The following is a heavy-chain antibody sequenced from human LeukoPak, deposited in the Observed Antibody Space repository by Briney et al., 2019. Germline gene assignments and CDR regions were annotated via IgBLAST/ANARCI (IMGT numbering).Heavy chain of an antibody. J-gene: IGHJ4*02. Sequence: ASVKVSCKASGYTFTDYYIHWVRQAPGQGLEWLGWINPSSGGTHYAQKFQDRVIMTRDTSIRTAYMEVSRLGSDDTAEYYCATMGATNFDHWGQGTLVTVSS. CDR2: INPSSGGT. CDR1: GYTFTDYY. V-gene: IGHV1-2*02. CDR3: ATMGATNFDH. D-gene: IGHD1-26*01.